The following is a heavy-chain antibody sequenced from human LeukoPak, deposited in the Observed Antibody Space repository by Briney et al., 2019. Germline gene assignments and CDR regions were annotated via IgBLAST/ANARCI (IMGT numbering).Heavy chain of an antibody. D-gene: IGHD3-9*01. J-gene: IGHJ5*02. V-gene: IGHV1-8*01. CDR1: GYTFTSYD. CDR2: TNPRSGNT. CDR3: ARVKVEVTGYYTNWFDP. Sequence: ASVKVSCKASGYTFTSYDINWVGQATGQGLEWMGWTNPRSGNTGYAQKFQGRVTMTRNTSISTAYMELSSLKSEDTAVYYCARVKVEVTGYYTNWFDPWGQGTLVTVSS.